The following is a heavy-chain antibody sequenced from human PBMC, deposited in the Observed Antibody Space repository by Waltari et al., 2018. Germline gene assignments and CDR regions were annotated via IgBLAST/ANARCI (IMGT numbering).Heavy chain of an antibody. CDR2: ISSSGSTI. D-gene: IGHD3-3*01. V-gene: IGHV3-48*03. CDR3: TLARRLYFDFWITY. Sequence: EVQLVQSGGGLVQPGGSLRLSCVVSQTTFSSLDVNWVRQAPGKGLEWVSYISSSGSTIYYSDSVKGRFTVSRDNAKNSMYLQMNSLRADDTAFYYCTLARRLYFDFWITYWGQGTLVTVSS. J-gene: IGHJ4*02. CDR1: QTTFSSLD.